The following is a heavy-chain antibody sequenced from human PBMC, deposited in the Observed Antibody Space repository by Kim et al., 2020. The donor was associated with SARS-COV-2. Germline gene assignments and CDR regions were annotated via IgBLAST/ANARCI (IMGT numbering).Heavy chain of an antibody. V-gene: IGHV3-23*01. Sequence: YADSGKGRFTISRDNSKNTLYVNMNSLRAEDTAVYYCAKRKIWFGDGLDYWGQGTLVTVSS. J-gene: IGHJ4*02. CDR3: AKRKIWFGDGLDY. D-gene: IGHD3-10*01.